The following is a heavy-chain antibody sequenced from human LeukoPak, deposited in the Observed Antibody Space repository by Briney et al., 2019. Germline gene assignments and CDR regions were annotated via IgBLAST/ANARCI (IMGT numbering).Heavy chain of an antibody. V-gene: IGHV1-2*02. CDR1: GYTFTGYY. D-gene: IGHD6-13*01. CDR3: ARDLKAVAGTIY. CDR2: INPNSGGT. J-gene: IGHJ4*02. Sequence: ASVKVSCKASGYTFTGYYMHWVRQAPGQGLEWMGWINPNSGGTNYAQQFHGRRTMTREKSISTAYMELSRLISDDTGVYYCARDLKAVAGTIYWGQETLVTVSS.